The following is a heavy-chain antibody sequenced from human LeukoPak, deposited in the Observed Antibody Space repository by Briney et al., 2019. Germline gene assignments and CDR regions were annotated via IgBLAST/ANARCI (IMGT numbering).Heavy chain of an antibody. CDR3: ARDGGDIVVVPAADYYYYYGMDV. D-gene: IGHD2-2*01. CDR1: GFTFSSYA. J-gene: IGHJ6*02. V-gene: IGHV3-30-3*01. Sequence: PGRPLRLSCAASGFTFSSYAMHRVRQAPGKGLEWVAVISYDGSNKYYADSVKGRFTISRDNSKNTLYLQMNSLRAEDTAVYYCARDGGDIVVVPAADYYYYYGMDVWGQGTTVTVSS. CDR2: ISYDGSNK.